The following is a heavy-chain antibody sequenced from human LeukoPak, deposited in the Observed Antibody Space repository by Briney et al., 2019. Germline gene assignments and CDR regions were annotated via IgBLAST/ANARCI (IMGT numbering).Heavy chain of an antibody. CDR3: AAVIDY. J-gene: IGHJ4*02. V-gene: IGHV3-11*04. CDR2: ISNSGSTK. Sequence: PGGSLRLSCAASGFTFSDYYMNWIRQAPGKGLEWISYISNSGSTKHYADSVKGRFTISRDNAKNSVYLQMNSLRVEDTAFYYCAAVIDYWGQGTLVTVSS. CDR1: GFTFSDYY.